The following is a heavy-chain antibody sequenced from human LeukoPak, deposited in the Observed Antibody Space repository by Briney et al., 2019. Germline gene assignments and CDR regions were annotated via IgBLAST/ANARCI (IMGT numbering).Heavy chain of an antibody. D-gene: IGHD3-10*01. CDR2: ISSSGSTI. Sequence: GGSLRLSCAASGFTFSDYYMSWIRQAPGKGLEWVSYISSSGSTIYYADSVKGRFTISRDNAKNSLYLQMNSLRAEDTAVYYCHTYYYGSGSYYGDYYYMDVWGKGTTVTISS. V-gene: IGHV3-11*04. CDR1: GFTFSDYY. CDR3: HTYYYGSGSYYGDYYYMDV. J-gene: IGHJ6*03.